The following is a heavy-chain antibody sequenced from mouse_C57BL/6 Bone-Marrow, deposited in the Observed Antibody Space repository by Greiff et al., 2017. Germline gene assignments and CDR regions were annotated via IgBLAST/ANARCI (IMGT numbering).Heavy chain of an antibody. V-gene: IGHV1-72*01. J-gene: IGHJ3*01. CDR2: IDPNSGGT. D-gene: IGHD2-3*01. Sequence: QVQLQQPGAELVKPGASVKLSCTASGYTFTSYWMHWVKQRPGLGLEWIGRIDPNSGGTKYDEKFKGKATLTVDKPSSTAYMQLSSLTSEDSADYSSARGLLRGVFAYGGRGTRVTVSA. CDR3: ARGLLRGVFAY. CDR1: GYTFTSYW.